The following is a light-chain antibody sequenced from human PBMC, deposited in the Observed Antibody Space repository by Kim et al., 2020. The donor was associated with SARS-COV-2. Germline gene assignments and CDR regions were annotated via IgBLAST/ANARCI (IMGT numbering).Light chain of an antibody. Sequence: EIVMTQSPATLSVSPGERVTLSCRASQTIGTDLVWYQQKPGQAPRLLIYGASTRATGIPARFSGSGSGTDFALTISSLQSEDFAVYYCQQSTDWPVTFGQGTRLEIK. V-gene: IGKV3D-15*01. J-gene: IGKJ5*01. CDR1: QTIGTD. CDR3: QQSTDWPVT. CDR2: GAS.